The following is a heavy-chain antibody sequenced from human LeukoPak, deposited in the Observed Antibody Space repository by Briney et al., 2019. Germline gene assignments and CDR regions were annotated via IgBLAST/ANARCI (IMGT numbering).Heavy chain of an antibody. D-gene: IGHD6-6*01. J-gene: IGHJ4*02. CDR3: AREVRGSSSSLGGY. Sequence: SETLSLTGTVSGGSISSSSYYWGWIRQPPGKGLEWIGTIFHNDATQYNPSLKSRVTISLDTSRNQFSLKLSSVTAADTAVYYCAREVRGSSSSLGGYWGQGTLVTVSS. V-gene: IGHV4-39*07. CDR2: IFHNDAT. CDR1: GGSISSSSYY.